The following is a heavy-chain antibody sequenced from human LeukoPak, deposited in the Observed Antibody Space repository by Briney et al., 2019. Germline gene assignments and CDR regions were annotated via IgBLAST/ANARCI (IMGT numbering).Heavy chain of an antibody. Sequence: GGSLRLSCTASGFTFGDYAMSWFRQAPGKGLEWVGFIRSKAYGGTTEYAASVKGRFTISRDDSKSIAYPQMNSLKTEDTAVYYCTRANDFWSGYSYYFDYWGQGTLVTVSS. V-gene: IGHV3-49*03. CDR1: GFTFGDYA. CDR3: TRANDFWSGYSYYFDY. CDR2: IRSKAYGGTT. J-gene: IGHJ4*02. D-gene: IGHD3-3*01.